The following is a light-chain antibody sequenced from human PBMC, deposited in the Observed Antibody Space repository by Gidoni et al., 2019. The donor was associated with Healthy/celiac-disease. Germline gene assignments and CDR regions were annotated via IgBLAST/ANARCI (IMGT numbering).Light chain of an antibody. V-gene: IGKV3-20*01. CDR2: GAS. Sequence: EIVLTQSPGTLSLSPGERATLSCRASQSVSSSYLAWYQKKPGQAPRLLIDGASSSATGIPDRISGSGSGKDFTTTISRLEPEDFAVYYCQQYGSSPWTFGQGTKVEIK. J-gene: IGKJ1*01. CDR1: QSVSSSY. CDR3: QQYGSSPWT.